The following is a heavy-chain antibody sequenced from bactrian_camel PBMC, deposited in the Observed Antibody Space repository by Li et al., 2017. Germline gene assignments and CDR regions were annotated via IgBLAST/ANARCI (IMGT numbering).Heavy chain of an antibody. CDR3: ATHRSPVYCNSPRALLSIT. CDR2: ITADGSI. Sequence: QLVESGGGSVQAGGSLGLSCAASGDLVSRVCMAWYRQRPGKVRERVAVITADGSITYADSVKGRFTISQDNAKNTLYLQMDSLRPEDTAMYACATHRSPVYCNSPRALLSITSGQGTQVTVS. V-gene: IGHV3S53*01. CDR1: GDLVSRVC. D-gene: IGHD1*01. J-gene: IGHJ6*01.